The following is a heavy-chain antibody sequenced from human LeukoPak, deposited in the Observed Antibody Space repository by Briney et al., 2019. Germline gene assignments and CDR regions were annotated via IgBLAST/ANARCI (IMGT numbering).Heavy chain of an antibody. V-gene: IGHV1-46*02. CDR3: ATDSSGWFPPHYFYYAMDV. CDR2: INPGGGTT. J-gene: IGHJ6*02. D-gene: IGHD6-19*01. Sequence: EASVKVSCKASEYSFNSYYMHWVRQAPGQGLEWMGMINPGGGTTTHTQKFQGRVTMTSDTSTSTVHMQLSSLRSDDTAMYYCATDSSGWFPPHYFYYAMDVWGQGTTITVSS. CDR1: EYSFNSYY.